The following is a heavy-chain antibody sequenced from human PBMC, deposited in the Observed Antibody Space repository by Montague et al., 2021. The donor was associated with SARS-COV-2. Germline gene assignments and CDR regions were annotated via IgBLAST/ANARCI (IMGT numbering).Heavy chain of an antibody. D-gene: IGHD1-1*01. J-gene: IGHJ2*01. CDR2: INHSGTA. CDR1: GGSFSVYY. CDR3: ARDEGGYGYFDL. V-gene: IGHV4-34*01. Sequence: SETLSLTCAVYGGSFSVYYWSWLRQSPRSGLEWIAEINHSGTANYNPSLKSRVSISVDTSKNQFTLKLTSVTAADTAMYYCARDEGGYGYFDLWGRGTLVTVSS.